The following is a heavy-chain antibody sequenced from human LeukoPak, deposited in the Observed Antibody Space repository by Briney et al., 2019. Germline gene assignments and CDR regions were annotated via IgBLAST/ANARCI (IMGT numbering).Heavy chain of an antibody. CDR2: ISSSSSYI. CDR1: GFTFSSYS. V-gene: IGHV3-21*01. D-gene: IGHD4-17*01. J-gene: IGHJ4*02. Sequence: GGSLRLSCAASGFTFSSYSMNWVRQAPGKGLEWVSSISSSSSYIYYADSVKGRFTISRDNAKNSLYLQMNSLRAEDTAVYYCARDWPCGDYSPFDYWGQGTLVTVSS. CDR3: ARDWPCGDYSPFDY.